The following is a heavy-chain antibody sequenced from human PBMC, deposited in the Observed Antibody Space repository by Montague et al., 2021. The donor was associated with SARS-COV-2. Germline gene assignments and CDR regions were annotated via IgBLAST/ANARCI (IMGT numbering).Heavy chain of an antibody. CDR3: ARVGRQQLVRLSGMDV. J-gene: IGHJ6*02. Sequence: SETLSLTRTVSGGSISSSSYYWGWIRQPPGKGLDWIGSIYYSGSTYYNPSLKSRVTISVDTSKNRFSLKLSSVTAADTAVYYCARVGRQQLVRLSGMDVWGQGTTVTVSS. CDR2: IYYSGST. V-gene: IGHV4-39*07. D-gene: IGHD6-13*01. CDR1: GGSISSSSYY.